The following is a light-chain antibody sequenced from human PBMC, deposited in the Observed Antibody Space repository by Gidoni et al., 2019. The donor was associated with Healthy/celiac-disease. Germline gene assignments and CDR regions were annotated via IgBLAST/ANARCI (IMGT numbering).Light chain of an antibody. V-gene: IGKV3-20*01. CDR3: QQYGSSPRLT. CDR2: GAS. J-gene: IGKJ4*01. CDR1: QSVSSSY. Sequence: EIVLTQSPGTLSLFPGERATLSCRASQSVSSSYLAWYQQKPGQAPRLLIYGASSRATGIPDRFSGSGSGTDFTLTISRLEPEDFAVYYCQQYGSSPRLTFXGXTKVEIK.